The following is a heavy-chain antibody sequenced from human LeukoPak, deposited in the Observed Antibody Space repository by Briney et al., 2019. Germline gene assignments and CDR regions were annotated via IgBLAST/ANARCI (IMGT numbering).Heavy chain of an antibody. J-gene: IGHJ6*03. CDR2: IYPGDSDT. CDR3: ARHKPSGVVPAASQSYYYYYMDV. V-gene: IGHV5-51*01. Sequence: PGESLKISCKGSGYSFTSYWIGWVRQMPGKGLEWMGIIYPGDSDTRYSPSFQGQVTISADKSISTAYLQWSSLKASDTAMYYCARHKPSGVVPAASQSYYYYYMDVWGKGTTVTVSS. CDR1: GYSFTSYW. D-gene: IGHD2-2*01.